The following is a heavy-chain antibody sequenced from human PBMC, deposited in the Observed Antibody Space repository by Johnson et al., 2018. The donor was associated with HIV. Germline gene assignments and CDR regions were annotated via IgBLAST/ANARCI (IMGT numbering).Heavy chain of an antibody. V-gene: IGHV3-7*03. J-gene: IGHJ3*02. Sequence: VQLVESGGGVVQPGGSLRLSCAASGFTVSSNYMNWVRQAPGKGLEWVASIKYDGSDKYYVDSVKGRSIISRDNANNSLSLQMNSLTAQDTAVYYCARGPGYAHDYGGFDIWGQGTMVTVSS. CDR2: IKYDGSDK. CDR1: GFTVSSNY. D-gene: IGHD4-23*01. CDR3: ARGPGYAHDYGGFDI.